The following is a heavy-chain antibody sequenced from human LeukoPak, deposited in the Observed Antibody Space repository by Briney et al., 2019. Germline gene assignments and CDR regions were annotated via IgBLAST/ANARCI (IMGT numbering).Heavy chain of an antibody. V-gene: IGHV1-8*03. CDR1: GYTFTSYD. D-gene: IGHD6-6*01. J-gene: IGHJ3*02. CDR2: TNPNSGNT. CDR3: ARDPQYSSPWRDDAFDI. Sequence: GASVKVSCKASGYTFTSYDINWVRQATGQGLEWMGWTNPNSGNTGYAQKFQGRVTITRNTSISTAYMELSSLRSEDTAVYYCARDPQYSSPWRDDAFDIWGQGTMVTVSS.